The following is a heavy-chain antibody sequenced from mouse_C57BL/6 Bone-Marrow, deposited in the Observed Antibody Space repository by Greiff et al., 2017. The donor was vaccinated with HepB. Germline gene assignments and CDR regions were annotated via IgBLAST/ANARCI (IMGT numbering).Heavy chain of an antibody. V-gene: IGHV3-6*01. CDR1: GYSITSGYY. CDR2: ISYDGSN. J-gene: IGHJ2*01. D-gene: IGHD4-1*01. Sequence: ESGPGLVKPSQSLSLTCSVTGYSITSGYYWNWIRQFPGNKLEWMGYISYDGSNNYNPSLKNRISITRDTSKNQFFLKLNSVITEDTATYYCARAGAGYFDYWGQGTTLTVSS. CDR3: ARAGAGYFDY.